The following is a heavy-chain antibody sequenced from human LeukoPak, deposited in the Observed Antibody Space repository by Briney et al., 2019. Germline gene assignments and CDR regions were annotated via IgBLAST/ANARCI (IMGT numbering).Heavy chain of an antibody. Sequence: PGGSLRLSCAASGFLFSTYWMSWVRQAPGKGLEWVANIKEDGSGKYYVDYVKGRFTISRDNAKNSAKNYLYLQMNSLRAEDTALYYCARVNRHYYDSSGPNPYYYYYYMDVWGKGTSVTVSS. D-gene: IGHD3-22*01. V-gene: IGHV3-7*03. CDR1: GFLFSTYW. CDR2: IKEDGSGK. J-gene: IGHJ6*03. CDR3: ARVNRHYYDSSGPNPYYYYYYMDV.